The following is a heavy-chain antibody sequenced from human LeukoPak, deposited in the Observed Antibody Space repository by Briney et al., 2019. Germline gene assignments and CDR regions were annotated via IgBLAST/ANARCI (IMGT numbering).Heavy chain of an antibody. V-gene: IGHV4-34*01. D-gene: IGHD1-7*01. CDR1: GGSFSGYY. Sequence: SETLSLTCAVYGGSFSGYYWSWIRQPPGKGLEWIGEINHSGSTNYNPSLKSRVTISVDTSKNQFSLKLSSVTAADTAVYYCARANWNYDYWFDPWGQGTPVTVSS. J-gene: IGHJ5*02. CDR3: ARANWNYDYWFDP. CDR2: INHSGST.